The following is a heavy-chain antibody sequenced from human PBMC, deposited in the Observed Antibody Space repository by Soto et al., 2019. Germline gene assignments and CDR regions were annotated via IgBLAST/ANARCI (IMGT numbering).Heavy chain of an antibody. CDR3: ARGCPLCFGP. CDR2: INAGNGNT. J-gene: IGHJ5*02. CDR1: GCTVTSYA. D-gene: IGHD2-21*01. Sequence: ASVKVSCKASGCTVTSYAMQGALQAPGQRLEWMGWINAGNGNTKYSQKFQGRVTITRDTSASTAYMELSSLRSEDTSVYYCARGCPLCFGPWGQGTLLTVPS. V-gene: IGHV1-3*01.